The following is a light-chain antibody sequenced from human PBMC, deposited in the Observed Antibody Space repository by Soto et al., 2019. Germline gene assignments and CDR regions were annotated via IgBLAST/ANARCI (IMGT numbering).Light chain of an antibody. Sequence: EIVMTQSPATLSVSPGERATLSCRASQSVSSNLAWYQQKPGQAPRLLIYGASTRATGIPARFSGSVSGTEFTLTIGSLQSEDFAVYYCQQYNNWPPWTFGQGNKVEIK. CDR3: QQYNNWPPWT. CDR1: QSVSSN. J-gene: IGKJ1*01. CDR2: GAS. V-gene: IGKV3-15*01.